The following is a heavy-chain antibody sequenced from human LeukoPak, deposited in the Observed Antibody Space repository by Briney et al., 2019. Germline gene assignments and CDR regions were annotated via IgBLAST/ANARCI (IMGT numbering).Heavy chain of an antibody. V-gene: IGHV1-2*02. D-gene: IGHD3-22*01. CDR3: ARADDSSGYYVDY. J-gene: IGHJ4*02. CDR2: INPNSGGT. CDR1: GYTFTGYY. Sequence: GASVKVSCKASGYTFTGYYMHWVRRAPGQGLEWMGWINPNSGGTNYAQKFQGRVTMTRDTSISTAYMELSRLRSDDTAVYYCARADDSSGYYVDYWGQGTLVTVSS.